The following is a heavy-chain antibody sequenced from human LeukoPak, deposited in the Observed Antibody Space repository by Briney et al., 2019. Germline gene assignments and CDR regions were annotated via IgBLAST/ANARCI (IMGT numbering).Heavy chain of an antibody. CDR1: GFTFSSYA. J-gene: IGHJ4*02. CDR3: AKGREYSYGPSAVYFDY. CDR2: ISGSGGST. Sequence: RGSLRLSCAASGFTFSSYAMSWVRQAPGKGLEWVSAISGSGGSTYYADSVKGRFTISRDNSKNTLYLQMNSLRAEDTAVYYCAKGREYSYGPSAVYFDYWGQGTLVTVSS. D-gene: IGHD5-18*01. V-gene: IGHV3-23*01.